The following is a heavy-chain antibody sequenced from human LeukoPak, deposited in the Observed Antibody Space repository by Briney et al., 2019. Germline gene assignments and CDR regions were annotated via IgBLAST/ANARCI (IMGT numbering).Heavy chain of an antibody. D-gene: IGHD3-22*01. Sequence: ASVKVSCKASGYTFTGYYMHWVRQAPGQGLEWMGWINPNSGGTNYAQKFQGRVTMTRDMSTSTVYMELSSLRSEDTAVYYCARDHPVGYYDSSGYYYSGTFEIDYWGQGTLVTVSS. V-gene: IGHV1-2*02. CDR2: INPNSGGT. CDR3: ARDHPVGYYDSSGYYYSGTFEIDY. J-gene: IGHJ4*02. CDR1: GYTFTGYY.